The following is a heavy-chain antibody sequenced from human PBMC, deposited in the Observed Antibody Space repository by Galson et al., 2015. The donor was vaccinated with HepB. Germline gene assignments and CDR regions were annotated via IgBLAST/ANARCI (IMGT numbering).Heavy chain of an antibody. Sequence: SLRLSCAASGFTFSNSAMSWVRQAPGKGLEWVSAISGSGFTTYYADSVKGRFTISRDNSKNTVYLQMNSLRGEDTAVYYCGKGAGEQWPRVITDYWGQGTLVTVSS. J-gene: IGHJ4*02. CDR2: ISGSGFTT. V-gene: IGHV3-23*01. D-gene: IGHD6-19*01. CDR3: GKGAGEQWPRVITDY. CDR1: GFTFSNSA.